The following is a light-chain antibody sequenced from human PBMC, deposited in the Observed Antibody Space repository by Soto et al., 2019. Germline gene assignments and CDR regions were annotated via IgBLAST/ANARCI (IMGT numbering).Light chain of an antibody. Sequence: EVVLTQSPATLSVSPGERAILSCRASESVSKYLAWYQQKPGQAPRLLIYGAYTRATGIPDRFSGSGSGTDFTLTISRLEPEDFAVYYCQQYGSSPVTFGQGTKVDIK. CDR2: GAY. CDR1: ESVSKY. V-gene: IGKV3-20*01. CDR3: QQYGSSPVT. J-gene: IGKJ1*01.